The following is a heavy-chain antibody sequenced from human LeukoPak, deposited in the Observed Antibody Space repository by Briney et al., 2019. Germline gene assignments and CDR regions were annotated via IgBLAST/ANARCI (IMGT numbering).Heavy chain of an antibody. CDR2: IIPIFGTA. CDR1: GGTFSSYA. Sequence: ASVKVSCKASGGTFSSYAISWVRQALGQGLEWMGGIIPIFGTANYAQKFQGRVTITADKSTSTAYMELSSLRSEDTAVYYCARSPCSGGSCYSGVSYYYYGMDVWGKGTTVTVSS. D-gene: IGHD2-15*01. J-gene: IGHJ6*04. V-gene: IGHV1-69*06. CDR3: ARSPCSGGSCYSGVSYYYYGMDV.